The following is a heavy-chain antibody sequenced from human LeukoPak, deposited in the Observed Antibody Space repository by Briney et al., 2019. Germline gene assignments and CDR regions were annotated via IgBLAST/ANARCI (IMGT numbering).Heavy chain of an antibody. CDR2: IYYSGST. CDR3: ARDGPPGAFDI. CDR1: GGSISSYY. V-gene: IGHV4-59*01. Sequence: SETLSLTCTVSGGSISSYYWSWIRQPPGKGLEWIGYIYYSGSTNYNPSLKSRVTISVDTSKNQFSLKLSSVTAADTAVYYCARDGPPGAFDIWGQGTMVTVSS. D-gene: IGHD7-27*01. J-gene: IGHJ3*02.